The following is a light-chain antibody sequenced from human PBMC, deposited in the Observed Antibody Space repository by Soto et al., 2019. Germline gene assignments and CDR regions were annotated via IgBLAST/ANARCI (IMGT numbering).Light chain of an antibody. Sequence: NFMLTQPRSVSGSPGKTVTISCTRSSGSIASNSVQWHQQRPGSAPTTVIFKDDQRPSGVPDRFSGSIDTSSNSASLTISGLKTEDEADYFCQSYDSISFVVFGGGTQLTVL. J-gene: IGLJ2*01. CDR2: KDD. V-gene: IGLV6-57*04. CDR1: SGSIASNS. CDR3: QSYDSISFVV.